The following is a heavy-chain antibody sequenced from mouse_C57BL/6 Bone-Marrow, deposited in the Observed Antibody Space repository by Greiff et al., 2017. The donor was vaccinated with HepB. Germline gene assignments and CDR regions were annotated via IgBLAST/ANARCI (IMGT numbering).Heavy chain of an antibody. D-gene: IGHD1-1*01. J-gene: IGHJ1*03. CDR1: GFTFSSYA. V-gene: IGHV5-4*01. Sequence: DVQLVESGGGLVKPGGSLKLSCAASGFTFSSYAMSWVRQTPEKRLEWVATISAGGSYTYYPDNVKGRFTISRDKAKNNQYLQLSHLKSEDTAMYDYARGRGYYGSKDWYFDVWGTGTTVTVSS. CDR3: ARGRGYYGSKDWYFDV. CDR2: ISAGGSYT.